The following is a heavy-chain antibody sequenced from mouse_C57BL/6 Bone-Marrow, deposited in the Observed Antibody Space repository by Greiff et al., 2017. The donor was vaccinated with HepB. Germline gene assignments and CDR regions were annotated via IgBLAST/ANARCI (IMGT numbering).Heavy chain of an antibody. V-gene: IGHV7-3*01. CDR2: IRNKANGYTT. CDR1: GFTFTDYY. CDR3: ARPNGSSFFAY. D-gene: IGHD1-1*01. J-gene: IGHJ3*01. Sequence: EVQLVESGGGLVQPGGSLSLSCAASGFTFTDYYMSWVRQPPGKALEWLGFIRNKANGYTTEYSASVKGRFTISRDNSQSILYLQMNALRAEDSATYYCARPNGSSFFAYWGQGTLVTVSA.